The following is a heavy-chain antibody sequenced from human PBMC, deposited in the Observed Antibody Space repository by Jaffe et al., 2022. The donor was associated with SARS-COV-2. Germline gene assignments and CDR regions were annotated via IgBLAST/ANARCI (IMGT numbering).Heavy chain of an antibody. CDR2: IDPSDSET. CDR1: GYTFSNYW. J-gene: IGHJ6*02. V-gene: IGHV5-10-1*03. Sequence: ELQLVQSGAEVKKPGESLRISCQASGYTFSNYWISWVRQMPGKGLEWMGSIDPSDSETNYSPSFQGHVTISADKSTSTAYLQRSSLKASDTAMYYCARHTRDGLDVWGQGTTVTVSS. CDR3: ARHTRDGLDV.